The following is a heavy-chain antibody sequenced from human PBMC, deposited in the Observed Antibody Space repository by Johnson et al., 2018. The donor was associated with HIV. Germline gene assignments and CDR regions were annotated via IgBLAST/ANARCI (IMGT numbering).Heavy chain of an antibody. V-gene: IGHV3-11*04. CDR2: ISSSGSAI. J-gene: IGHJ3*02. D-gene: IGHD7-27*01. Sequence: QVHLVESGGGLVQPGGSLRLSCAASGFTVSSNYMSWIRQAPGKGLEWVSYISSSGSAIYNVDSVKGRFTISRDNVENSLFLQMNNLRVDDTAVYYCARVWGKGFDIWGQGTLVTVAA. CDR3: ARVWGKGFDI. CDR1: GFTVSSNY.